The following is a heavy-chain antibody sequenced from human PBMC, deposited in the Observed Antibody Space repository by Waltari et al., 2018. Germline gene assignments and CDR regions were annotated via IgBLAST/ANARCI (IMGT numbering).Heavy chain of an antibody. CDR2: IYYSGST. J-gene: IGHJ5*02. D-gene: IGHD1-20*01. V-gene: IGHV4-59*01. CDR1: GGSISRYY. Sequence: QVQLQESGPGLVTPSETLSLTCTASGGSISRYYWSWTRQPPGKGLEWIGYIYYSGSTNYNPSLKSRVTISVDTSKNQFSLKLSSVTAADTAVYYCARGLSGTGGWFDPWGQGTLVTVSS. CDR3: ARGLSGTGGWFDP.